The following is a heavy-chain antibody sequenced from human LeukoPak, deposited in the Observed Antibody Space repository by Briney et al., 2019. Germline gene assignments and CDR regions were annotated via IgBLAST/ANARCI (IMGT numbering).Heavy chain of an antibody. J-gene: IGHJ3*02. CDR3: ARDPYWVYDYVWGSYRPPDDAFDI. V-gene: IGHV1-18*01. CDR1: GYTFTSYG. CDR2: ISAYNGNT. D-gene: IGHD3-16*02. Sequence: ASVKVSCKASGYTFTSYGISWVRQAPGQGLEWMGWISAYNGNTNYAQKLQGRVTMTTDTSTRTAYMELRSLRSDDTAVYYCARDPYWVYDYVWGSYRPPDDAFDIWGQGTMVTVSS.